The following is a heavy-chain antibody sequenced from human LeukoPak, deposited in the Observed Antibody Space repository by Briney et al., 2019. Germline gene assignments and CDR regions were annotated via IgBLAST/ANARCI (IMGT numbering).Heavy chain of an antibody. CDR2: IKQDGSEK. CDR3: ARVQRQPLTYCSGGSCYPYYYYYMDV. V-gene: IGHV3-7*01. J-gene: IGHJ6*03. CDR1: GFTFSSYW. D-gene: IGHD2-15*01. Sequence: PGGSLRLSCAASGFTFSSYWMSWVRQAPGKGLEWVANIKQDGSEKYYVDSVKGRFTISRDNAKNSLYLQMNSLRAEDTAVYYCARVQRQPLTYCSGGSCYPYYYYYMDVWGKGTTVTVSS.